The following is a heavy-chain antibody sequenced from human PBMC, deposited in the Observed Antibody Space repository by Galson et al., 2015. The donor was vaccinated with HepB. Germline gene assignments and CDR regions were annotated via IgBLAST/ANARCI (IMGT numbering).Heavy chain of an antibody. CDR2: ISWNSGII. CDR3: AKAYTSSRPSGVSY. V-gene: IGHV3-9*01. CDR1: GFTFDDYA. Sequence: SLRLSCAASGFTFDDYAMHWVRQAPGKGLEWVSGISWNSGIIGYADSVKGRFTISRDNAKNSLYLQMNSLRAGDTALYYCAKAYTSSRPSGVSYWGQGTLVTVSS. D-gene: IGHD6-13*01. J-gene: IGHJ4*02.